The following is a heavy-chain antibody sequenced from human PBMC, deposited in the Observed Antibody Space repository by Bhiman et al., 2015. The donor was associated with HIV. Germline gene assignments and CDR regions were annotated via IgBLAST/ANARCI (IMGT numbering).Heavy chain of an antibody. D-gene: IGHD6-13*01. Sequence: QVQLVESGGGVVQPGRSLRLSCAASGFTFSTSAMHWVRQAPGKGLEWVAVISYDGSKKYYADSVKGRFTISRDNSKNTLYLQMNSLRVEDTAVYYCARDARAYSSSWYPHDYWGQGTLVTVSS. J-gene: IGHJ4*02. CDR3: ARDARAYSSSWYPHDY. CDR1: GFTFSTSA. CDR2: ISYDGSKK. V-gene: IGHV3-30*04.